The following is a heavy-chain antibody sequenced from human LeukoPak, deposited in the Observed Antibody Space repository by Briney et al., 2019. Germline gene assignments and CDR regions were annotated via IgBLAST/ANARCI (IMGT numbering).Heavy chain of an antibody. CDR2: ISYDGSNK. J-gene: IGHJ5*02. V-gene: IGHV3-30-3*01. CDR1: GFTFSSYA. CDR3: ARKKKVPAANGDWLDP. D-gene: IGHD2-2*01. Sequence: GGSLRLSCAASGFTFSSYAMHWVRQAPGKGLEWVAVISYDGSNKYYADSVKGRFTISRDNSKNTLYLQMNSLRAEDTAVYYCARKKKVPAANGDWLDPWGQGTLVTVSS.